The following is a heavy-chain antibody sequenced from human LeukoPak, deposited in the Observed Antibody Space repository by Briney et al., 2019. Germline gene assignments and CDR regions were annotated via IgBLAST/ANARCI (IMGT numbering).Heavy chain of an antibody. Sequence: KPSETLSLTCVVSAFSVTSSYYWGWIRQSPGKGLEWIGSVYHSGDTYYSPSLEGRVAMSVDTSKNQLSLKLSSVTAADTAVYYCARERPSIVRGVQTLFDFWGQGTLVTVSS. J-gene: IGHJ4*02. CDR2: VYHSGDT. CDR3: ARERPSIVRGVQTLFDF. CDR1: AFSVTSSYY. V-gene: IGHV4-38-2*02. D-gene: IGHD3-10*01.